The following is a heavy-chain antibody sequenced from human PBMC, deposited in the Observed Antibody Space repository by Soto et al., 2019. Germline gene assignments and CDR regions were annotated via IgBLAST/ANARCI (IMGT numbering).Heavy chain of an antibody. CDR2: IFHSGIT. CDR3: ARDRYFYDSRGYYRTLDS. Sequence: PSETLSLTCTISGDSFSNHYWTWIRQSPGKGLEWIGYIFHSGITDYNPSVKSRVTIFIDKSRNLFSLNLTSVTAADTAVYYCARDRYFYDSRGYYRTLDSWGQGTLVTVSS. D-gene: IGHD3-22*01. CDR1: GDSFSNHY. V-gene: IGHV4-59*11. J-gene: IGHJ5*01.